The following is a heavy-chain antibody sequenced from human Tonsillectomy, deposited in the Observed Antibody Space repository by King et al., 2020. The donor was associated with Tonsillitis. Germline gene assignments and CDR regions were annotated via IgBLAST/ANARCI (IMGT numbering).Heavy chain of an antibody. D-gene: IGHD1-20*01. J-gene: IGHJ3*02. CDR1: GFTFSSYG. Sequence: VQLVESGGGVVQPGRSLRLSCAASGFTFSSYGMHWVRQAPGKGLEWVAVISYDGSNKYYADSVKGRFTIPRDNSKNTLYLQMNSLRAEDTAVYYCAKGQITGTTFVTFDIWGQGTMVTVSS. CDR2: ISYDGSNK. CDR3: AKGQITGTTFVTFDI. V-gene: IGHV3-30*18.